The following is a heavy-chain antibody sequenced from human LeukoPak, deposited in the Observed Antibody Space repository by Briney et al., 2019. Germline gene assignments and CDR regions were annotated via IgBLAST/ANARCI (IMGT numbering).Heavy chain of an antibody. Sequence: GGSLRLSCAASGFTVSSNYMSWVRQAPGKGLEWVSIIYSGGSTYHADSVKGRFTISRDNSENTLYLQMDSLRAEDTAVYYCARVTSDYGDYGRYFQDWGQGTLVTVSS. CDR3: ARVTSDYGDYGRYFQD. V-gene: IGHV3-53*01. D-gene: IGHD4-17*01. J-gene: IGHJ1*01. CDR1: GFTVSSNY. CDR2: IYSGGST.